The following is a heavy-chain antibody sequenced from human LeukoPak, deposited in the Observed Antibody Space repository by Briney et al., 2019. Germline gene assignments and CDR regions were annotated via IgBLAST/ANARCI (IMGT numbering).Heavy chain of an antibody. CDR3: ARDRVGSGWPRPWYFEF. J-gene: IGHJ4*02. CDR1: GYTFTGYY. CDR2: FNPNTGAT. V-gene: IGHV1-2*02. Sequence: GPSVKLSCKPSGYTFTGYYLHWVRQSPGQGLEWMRWFNPNTGATIYAEKFQDRVTMTRDTSIDTAYMEMRSLRSDDTAVYYCARDRVGSGWPRPWYFEFWGQGTLITVSS. D-gene: IGHD6-19*01.